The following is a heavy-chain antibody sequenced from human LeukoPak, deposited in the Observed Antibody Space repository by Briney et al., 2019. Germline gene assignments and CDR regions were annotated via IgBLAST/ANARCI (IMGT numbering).Heavy chain of an antibody. J-gene: IGHJ4*02. CDR2: INPNSGGT. CDR1: GYTFTSNY. D-gene: IGHD3-22*01. Sequence: ASVKVSCKASGYTFTSNYIHWVRQAPGQGLEWMGWINPNSGGTNYAQKFQGWVTMTRDTSISTAYMELSRLRSDDTAVYYCARGTLHYYDSSGFDYWGQGTLVTVSS. CDR3: ARGTLHYYDSSGFDY. V-gene: IGHV1-2*04.